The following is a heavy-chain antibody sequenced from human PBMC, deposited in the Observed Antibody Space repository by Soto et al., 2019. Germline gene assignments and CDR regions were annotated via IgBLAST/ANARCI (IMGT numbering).Heavy chain of an antibody. V-gene: IGHV3-23*01. D-gene: IGHD2-21*02. CDR1: GFTFGNYA. CDR2: ISGGGGST. Sequence: DVQLLESGGGLVQPGGSLRLACAASGFTFGNYAINWVRLDPGKGLEWVSGISGGGGSTYYADSVKGRFTIFRDTSKNTVFLQMNSLRADDTAVYYCAKGFIVVVTVLRPDDAFDVWGQGTMVTVSS. J-gene: IGHJ3*01. CDR3: AKGFIVVVTVLRPDDAFDV.